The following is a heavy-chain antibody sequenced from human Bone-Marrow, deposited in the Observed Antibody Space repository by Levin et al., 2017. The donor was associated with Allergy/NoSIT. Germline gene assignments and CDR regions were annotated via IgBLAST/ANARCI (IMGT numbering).Heavy chain of an antibody. CDR3: ATSVGGTVY. J-gene: IGHJ4*02. V-gene: IGHV3-21*01. D-gene: IGHD3-16*01. CDR2: SRGSSTYI. Sequence: GGSLRLSCAASGFPFSRYNIHWLRQAPGKGLECVSFSRGSSTYIYYADSVQGRFTTSRDNAKTSAHLQMNSLRAEDTAVYYCATSVGGTVYWGQGSLVTVSS. CDR1: GFPFSRYN.